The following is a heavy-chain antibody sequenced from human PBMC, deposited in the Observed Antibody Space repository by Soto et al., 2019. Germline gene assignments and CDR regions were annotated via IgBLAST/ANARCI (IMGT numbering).Heavy chain of an antibody. D-gene: IGHD3-10*01. CDR3: TREGSAPYYYYAMDA. Sequence: QVQLEQSAPEVKKPGATVKVSCKDSGYTFTTYGISWVRQAPGEGLEWLGWINTHNGNTNYAQNLHGRVFMTADTSTNTAYMELRSLRSDDTSMYYCTREGSAPYYYYAMDAWGQGTTSPSP. J-gene: IGHJ6*02. CDR1: GYTFTTYG. CDR2: INTHNGNT. V-gene: IGHV1-18*01.